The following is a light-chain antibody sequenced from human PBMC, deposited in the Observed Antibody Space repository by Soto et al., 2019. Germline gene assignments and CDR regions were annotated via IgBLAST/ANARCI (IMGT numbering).Light chain of an antibody. CDR3: AQYDSSAVT. CDR1: QRVSGRY. Sequence: EIVLTQSPGTLSLSPGERATLSCRASQRVSGRYLVWYQQKPGQAPSLLIYGATNRARDTPYRFTGSGSGTDFTLTISRLEFEDFAVYYCAQYDSSAVTFGGGTKVEIK. V-gene: IGKV3-20*01. J-gene: IGKJ4*01. CDR2: GAT.